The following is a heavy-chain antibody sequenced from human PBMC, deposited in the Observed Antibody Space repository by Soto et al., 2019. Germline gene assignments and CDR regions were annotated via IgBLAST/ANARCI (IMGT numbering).Heavy chain of an antibody. CDR1: GFTFDDYA. V-gene: IGHV3-9*01. J-gene: IGHJ4*02. CDR3: AKDRGGLGFLEWLFDY. CDR2: ISWNSASI. D-gene: IGHD3-3*01. Sequence: AVGSLRLSCAASGFTFDDYAMHWVRQAPGQGLEWVSGISWNSASIGYADSVKGRFTISRDKAKNSLYLQMNSLRAEVTPLYYCAKDRGGLGFLEWLFDYWGQGTLVTVSS.